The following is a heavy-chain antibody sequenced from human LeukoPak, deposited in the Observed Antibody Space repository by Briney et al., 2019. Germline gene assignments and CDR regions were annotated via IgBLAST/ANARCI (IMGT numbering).Heavy chain of an antibody. Sequence: GGSLRLSCAASGFTFSSYGMHWVRQAPGKGLEWVAFIRYDGSNKYYADSVKGRFTISRDNSKNTLYPQMNSLRAEDTAVYYCARGYCTNGVCFDSWGQGTLVAVSS. J-gene: IGHJ4*02. D-gene: IGHD2-8*01. CDR1: GFTFSSYG. CDR3: ARGYCTNGVCFDS. V-gene: IGHV3-30*02. CDR2: IRYDGSNK.